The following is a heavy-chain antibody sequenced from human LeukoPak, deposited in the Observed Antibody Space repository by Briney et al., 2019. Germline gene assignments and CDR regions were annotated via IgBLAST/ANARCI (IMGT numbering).Heavy chain of an antibody. Sequence: ASVKVSCKASGYTFTGYYMHWVRQAPGQGLEWMGWINPNSGGTNYAQKFQGRVTMTRDTSISTAYMELSRLRSDDTAVYYCATITIFGVVKDPPWGQGTLVTVSS. CDR3: ATITIFGVVKDPP. V-gene: IGHV1-2*02. J-gene: IGHJ5*02. CDR1: GYTFTGYY. CDR2: INPNSGGT. D-gene: IGHD3-3*01.